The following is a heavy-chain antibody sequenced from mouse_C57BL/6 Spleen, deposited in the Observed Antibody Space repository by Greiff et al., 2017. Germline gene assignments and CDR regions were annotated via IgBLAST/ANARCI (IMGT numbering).Heavy chain of an antibody. V-gene: IGHV1-63*01. CDR3: ARSDYDGYYYAMDY. D-gene: IGHD2-3*01. J-gene: IGHJ4*01. Sequence: VQLQQSGAELVRPGTSVKMSCKASGYTFTNYWIGWAKQRPGHGLEWVGDIYPGGGYTNYNEKFKGKATLTADKSSSTAYMQFSSLTSEDSAIYYCARSDYDGYYYAMDYWGQGTSVTVSS. CDR2: IYPGGGYT. CDR1: GYTFTNYW.